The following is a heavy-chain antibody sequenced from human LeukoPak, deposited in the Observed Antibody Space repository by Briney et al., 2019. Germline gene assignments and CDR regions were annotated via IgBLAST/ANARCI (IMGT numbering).Heavy chain of an antibody. CDR3: AKDRIAARPGYYFDY. CDR1: GFTFSSYA. V-gene: IGHV3-23*01. Sequence: PGGSLRLSCAASGFTFSSYAMSWVRQAPGKGLEWVSAISGSGGSTYYADSVKGRFTISRDNSKNTLYLHMNSLRAEDTAVYYCAKDRIAARPGYYFDYWGQGTLVTVSS. D-gene: IGHD6-6*01. CDR2: ISGSGGST. J-gene: IGHJ4*02.